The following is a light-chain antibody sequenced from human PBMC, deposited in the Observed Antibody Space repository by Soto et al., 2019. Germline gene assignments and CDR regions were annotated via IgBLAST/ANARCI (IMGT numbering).Light chain of an antibody. CDR2: GAS. CDR1: QSVSSSY. V-gene: IGKV3-20*01. Sequence: EIVLTQSPGTLSLSAGERATLSFRSMQSVSSSYLAWYQQKPGQAPRLLIYGASSRVTGIPDRFSGSGSGTEFTLTISSLQPDDFATYYCQHYNSYSEAFGQGTKVDI. J-gene: IGKJ1*01. CDR3: QHYNSYSEA.